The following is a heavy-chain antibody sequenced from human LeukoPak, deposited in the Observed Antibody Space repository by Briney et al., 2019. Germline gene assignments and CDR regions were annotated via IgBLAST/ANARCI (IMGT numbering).Heavy chain of an antibody. CDR3: ARVDGYDYGGESPGDWFDP. Sequence: SETLSLTCTVSGGSISSGGYYWSWIRQHPGKGLEWIGYIYYSGSTYYNPSLKSRVTISVDTSKNQFSLKLSSVTAADTAVYYCARVDGYDYGGESPGDWFDPWGQGTLVTVSS. V-gene: IGHV4-31*03. CDR1: GGSISSGGYY. D-gene: IGHD4-23*01. CDR2: IYYSGST. J-gene: IGHJ5*02.